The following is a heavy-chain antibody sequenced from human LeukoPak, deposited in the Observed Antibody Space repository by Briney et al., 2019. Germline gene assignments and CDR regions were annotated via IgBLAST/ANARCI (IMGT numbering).Heavy chain of an antibody. CDR2: ISYDGSNK. CDR1: GFTFRSYA. V-gene: IGHV3-30*01. CDR3: ASRFEWDSAFDH. Sequence: PGRSLRLSCAASGFTFRSYAMHWVCQAPGKGLEWVALISYDGSNKYYADSVKGRFTISRDNSKNTLYLQVNSLRVEDTAVSYCASRFEWDSAFDHWGQGALVTVSS. D-gene: IGHD1-26*01. J-gene: IGHJ4*02.